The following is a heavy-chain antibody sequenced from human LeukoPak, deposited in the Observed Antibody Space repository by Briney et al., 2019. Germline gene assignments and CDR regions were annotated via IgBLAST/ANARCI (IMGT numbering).Heavy chain of an antibody. CDR1: VYTFTVYY. D-gene: IGHD2-8*02. V-gene: IGHV1-2*02. CDR3: SRVCHWWYNWFVP. Sequence: ASVTVSCTSSVYTFTVYYMHWVRQAPGQGLEWMGWINPNSGGTNYAQKFHGRVTTTTDTSINTAFSELSRLRSDDTAVAYCSRVCHWWYNWFVPWGQGTRVTVPS. J-gene: IGHJ5*02. CDR2: INPNSGGT.